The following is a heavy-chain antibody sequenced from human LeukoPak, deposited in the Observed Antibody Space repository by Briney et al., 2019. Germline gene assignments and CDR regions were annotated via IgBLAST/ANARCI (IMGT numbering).Heavy chain of an antibody. CDR2: ISGSGGST. D-gene: IGHD3-22*01. J-gene: IGHJ4*02. V-gene: IGHV3-23*01. CDR1: GFTLSSYA. Sequence: PGGSLRLSCAASGFTLSSYAMSWVRQAPGKGLEWVSAISGSGGSTYYADSVKGRFTISRDNSKNTLYLQMNSLRAEDTAVYYCAKGHYYASSGPSGYWGQGTLVTVSS. CDR3: AKGHYYASSGPSGY.